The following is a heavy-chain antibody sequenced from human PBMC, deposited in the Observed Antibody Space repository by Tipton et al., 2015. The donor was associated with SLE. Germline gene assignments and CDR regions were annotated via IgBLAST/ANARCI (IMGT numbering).Heavy chain of an antibody. D-gene: IGHD3-10*01. Sequence: QSGAEVKKPGASVKVSCKVSGYTLTQLSMHWVRQAPGKGLEWMAGYVPDDGETIYAQEFQGRVTMTEDTSTDTAYMELSSLRSEDTAMFYCTTKPLYMVRGVSRDYWGQGTLVTVSS. J-gene: IGHJ4*02. V-gene: IGHV1-24*01. CDR1: GYTLTQLS. CDR3: TTKPLYMVRGVSRDY. CDR2: YVPDDGET.